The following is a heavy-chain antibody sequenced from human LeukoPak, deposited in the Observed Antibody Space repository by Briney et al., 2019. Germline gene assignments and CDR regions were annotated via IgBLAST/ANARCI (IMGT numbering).Heavy chain of an antibody. D-gene: IGHD3-3*01. J-gene: IGHJ5*02. V-gene: IGHV4-34*01. CDR3: ARAETYYDFWSGYYTWNWFDP. Sequence: SETLSLTCAVYGGSFSGYYWSWIRQPPGKGLEWIGEINHSGSTNYNPSLKSRVTISVDTSKNQFSLKPSSVTAADTAVYYCARAETYYDFWSGYYTWNWFDPWGQGTLVTVSS. CDR1: GGSFSGYY. CDR2: INHSGST.